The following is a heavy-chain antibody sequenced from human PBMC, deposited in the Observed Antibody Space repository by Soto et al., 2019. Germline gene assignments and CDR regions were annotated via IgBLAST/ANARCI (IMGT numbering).Heavy chain of an antibody. V-gene: IGHV4-59*10. CDR3: ARSSGDDFFYYGMDV. J-gene: IGHJ6*02. Sequence: SETLSLTCSVSGASITSHYWNWIRQSAGEGLQWIGRVYARGATNYNPSLKSRVTISGDTSKNQCSLKLTSVTAADTAVYYCARSSGDDFFYYGMDVWGHGTTVTVSS. CDR2: VYARGAT. D-gene: IGHD4-17*01. CDR1: GASITSHY.